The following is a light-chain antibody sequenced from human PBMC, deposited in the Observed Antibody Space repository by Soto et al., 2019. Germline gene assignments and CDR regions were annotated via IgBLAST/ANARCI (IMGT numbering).Light chain of an antibody. CDR3: QQCNDWPLT. Sequence: EIVLTQSPGTLSLSPGERATLSCRASQSVSSSYLAWYQQKPGQAPRLLIYGASIRATGIPARFSASGSGTEFTLTINSLQSEDFAVYYCQQCNDWPLTFGGGTKVDIK. CDR2: GAS. CDR1: QSVSSSY. J-gene: IGKJ4*01. V-gene: IGKV3-15*01.